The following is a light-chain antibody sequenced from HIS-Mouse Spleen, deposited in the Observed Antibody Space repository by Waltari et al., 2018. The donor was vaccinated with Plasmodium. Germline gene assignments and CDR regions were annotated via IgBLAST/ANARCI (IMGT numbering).Light chain of an antibody. Sequence: SYELTQPPSASVSPGQTARITCSGDALPTKYAYWYQQKSGQAPVLVIYEDSKRPPGIPERFSGSSSGTMATLTISGAQVEDEADYYCYSTDSSGNHRVFGGGTKLTVL. CDR2: EDS. V-gene: IGLV3-10*01. CDR3: YSTDSSGNHRV. CDR1: ALPTKY. J-gene: IGLJ3*02.